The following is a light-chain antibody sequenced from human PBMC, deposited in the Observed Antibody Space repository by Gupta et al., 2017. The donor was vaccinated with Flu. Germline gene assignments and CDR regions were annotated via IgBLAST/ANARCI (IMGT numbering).Light chain of an antibody. CDR1: TSNIGNNY. J-gene: IGLJ3*02. CDR2: EIR. CDR3: EAWDNDLSVVL. Sequence: RVTISCSGSTSNIGNNYVSWYQQLPGTAPKLLIYEIRKRPSGIPDRFSGSKSGTSATLDITGLQTEDEADYFCEAWDNDLSVVLFGGGTKVTVL. V-gene: IGLV1-51*02.